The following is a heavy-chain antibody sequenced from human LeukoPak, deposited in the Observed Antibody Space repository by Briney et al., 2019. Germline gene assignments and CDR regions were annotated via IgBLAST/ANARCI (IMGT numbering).Heavy chain of an antibody. Sequence: GVLRLSCAASGFTFSSYSMNWVRQAPGKGLEWVSYISSSSSTIYYADSVKGRFTISRDNAKNSLYLQMNSLRAEDTAVYYCAKGGKWDVTPFDYWGQGTLVTVSS. V-gene: IGHV3-48*01. CDR3: AKGGKWDVTPFDY. CDR1: GFTFSSYS. CDR2: ISSSSSTI. D-gene: IGHD1-26*01. J-gene: IGHJ4*02.